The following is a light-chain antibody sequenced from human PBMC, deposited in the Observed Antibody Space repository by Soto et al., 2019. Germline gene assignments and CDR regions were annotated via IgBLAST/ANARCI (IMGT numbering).Light chain of an antibody. J-gene: IGKJ1*01. CDR2: GAS. CDR1: QSVFNNH. Sequence: IVLTQSPGTLSLSPGERATLSCRASQSVFNNHIGWYQQKPGQAPRRLIYGASSRATGIPDRFSGSGSGADFTLTISRLEPEDFAVYYCQQYGSSPSTFGQGTKVDIK. CDR3: QQYGSSPST. V-gene: IGKV3-20*01.